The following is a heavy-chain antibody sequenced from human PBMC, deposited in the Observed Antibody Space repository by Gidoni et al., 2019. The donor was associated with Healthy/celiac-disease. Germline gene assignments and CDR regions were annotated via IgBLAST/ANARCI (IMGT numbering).Heavy chain of an antibody. Sequence: QVQLLQSGDEAKKPGSSVKVACKVYGGTFSSYAISWVRQAPEQGLEWKGGIIPIFVTANYAQKFQSICTITADESTSTAYMELSSLRSEDTAVYYCARGLFWSGVFIHFDYWGQGTLVTVSS. CDR3: ARGLFWSGVFIHFDY. CDR1: GGTFSSYA. V-gene: IGHV1-69*01. D-gene: IGHD3-3*01. J-gene: IGHJ4*02. CDR2: IIPIFVTA.